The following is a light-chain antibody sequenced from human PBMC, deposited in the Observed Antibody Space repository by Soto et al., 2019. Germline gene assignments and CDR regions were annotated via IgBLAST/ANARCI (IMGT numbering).Light chain of an antibody. CDR3: MQGTPRPPT. Sequence: DVVMTQSPLSLPVTLGQPAAISCRSSQSLVYSDGHTHLNWFQQRPGQSPRRLIYKVSNRDSGVPDRFSGSGSGTDFTLKITRVEAEDVGVYYCMQGTPRPPTFGQGTKVEIK. CDR1: QSLVYSDGHTH. V-gene: IGKV2-30*01. J-gene: IGKJ1*01. CDR2: KVS.